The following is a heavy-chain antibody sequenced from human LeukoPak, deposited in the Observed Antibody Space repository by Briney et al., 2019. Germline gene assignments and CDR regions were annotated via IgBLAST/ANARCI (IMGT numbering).Heavy chain of an antibody. D-gene: IGHD2-21*01. V-gene: IGHV3-30*18. Sequence: PGRSLRLSCAASGFTFSSYGMHWVRQAPGKGLEWVAVISYDGSNKYYADSVKGRFTISRDNSENTLYPQMNSLRAEDTAVYYCAKARSIRWLRLTYYYGMDVWGQGTTVTVSS. J-gene: IGHJ6*02. CDR2: ISYDGSNK. CDR1: GFTFSSYG. CDR3: AKARSIRWLRLTYYYGMDV.